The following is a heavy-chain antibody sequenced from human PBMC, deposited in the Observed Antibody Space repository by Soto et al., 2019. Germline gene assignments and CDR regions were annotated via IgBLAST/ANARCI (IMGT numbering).Heavy chain of an antibody. V-gene: IGHV1-24*01. CDR2: FDPEDGEP. D-gene: IGHD4-17*01. CDR3: TTTGNDYGDFDS. J-gene: IGHJ4*02. CDR1: GHPLSQLS. Sequence: QVQLVQSGAEVKKPGASVKVSCKVSGHPLSQLSMHWVRQAPGKGVEWMGGFDPEDGEPIYAQKFQGRVTMTEDTSTDTAYMELRSLISEDTAVYYCTTTGNDYGDFDSWGQGTLVTVSS.